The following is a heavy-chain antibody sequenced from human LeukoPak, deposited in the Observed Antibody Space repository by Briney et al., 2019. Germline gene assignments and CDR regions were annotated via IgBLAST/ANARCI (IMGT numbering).Heavy chain of an antibody. Sequence: GESLRISCKGSGYSFTSYWIGWVRQMPGKGLEWMGIIYPGDSDTRYSPSFQGQVTISADKSISTAYLQWSSLKASDTAMYYCARDFHSGVRGVILKYFDYWGQGTLVTVSS. J-gene: IGHJ4*02. CDR2: IYPGDSDT. V-gene: IGHV5-51*01. D-gene: IGHD3-10*01. CDR3: ARDFHSGVRGVILKYFDY. CDR1: GYSFTSYW.